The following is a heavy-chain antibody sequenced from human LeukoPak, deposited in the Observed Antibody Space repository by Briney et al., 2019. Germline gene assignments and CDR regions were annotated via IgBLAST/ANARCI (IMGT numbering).Heavy chain of an antibody. CDR2: INHSGST. Sequence: KTSETLSLTCAVCGGSFSGYYWSWIRQPPGKGLEWIGEINHSGSTNYNPSLKSRVTISVDTSKNQFSPKLSSVTAADTAVYYCARGLLDYWGQGTLVTVSS. CDR1: GGSFSGYY. V-gene: IGHV4-34*01. CDR3: ARGLLDY. J-gene: IGHJ4*02.